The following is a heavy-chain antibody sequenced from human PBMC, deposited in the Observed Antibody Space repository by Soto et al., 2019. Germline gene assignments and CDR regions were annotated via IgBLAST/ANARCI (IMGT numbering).Heavy chain of an antibody. J-gene: IGHJ4*02. CDR2: INPNGGDT. CDR3: ARVPYSSGLLFYLAY. V-gene: IGHV1-46*01. Sequence: ASVKVSCKASGYTFTYYHVHWVRRAPGQGLEWIGIINPNGGDTRYAQKFQGRVTMTRDTSTSTVYMEVSSLRSEDTALYYCARVPYSSGLLFYLAYWGKGTLVTVSS. D-gene: IGHD5-18*01. CDR1: GYTFTYYH.